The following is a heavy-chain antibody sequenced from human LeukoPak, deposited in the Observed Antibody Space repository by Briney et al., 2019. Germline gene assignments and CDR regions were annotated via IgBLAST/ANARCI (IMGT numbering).Heavy chain of an antibody. CDR2: ISSSGSTI. V-gene: IGHV3-48*03. J-gene: IGHJ4*02. D-gene: IGHD3-3*01. Sequence: PGGSLRLSCAASGFTFSSYEMNWVRQAPGKGLEWVSYISSSGSTIYYADSVKGRFTISRDNAKNSLYLQMNSLRAEDTAVYYCARDAYYDFWSGYSGSDYWGQGTLVTVSS. CDR3: ARDAYYDFWSGYSGSDY. CDR1: GFTFSSYE.